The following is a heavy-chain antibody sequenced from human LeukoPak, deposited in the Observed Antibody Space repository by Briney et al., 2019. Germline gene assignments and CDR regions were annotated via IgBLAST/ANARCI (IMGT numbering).Heavy chain of an antibody. J-gene: IGHJ4*02. D-gene: IGHD2-15*01. Sequence: GGSLRLSCAPSGFTFSRYWMSWVRQAPGKGLEWVANINEDGSEEYYVDSVRGRYTIARDNAKNSLYLQMNSLRAEDTAVYYCARAGDGTAARDYWGQGTLVTVSS. CDR1: GFTFSRYW. CDR2: INEDGSEE. CDR3: ARAGDGTAARDY. V-gene: IGHV3-7*01.